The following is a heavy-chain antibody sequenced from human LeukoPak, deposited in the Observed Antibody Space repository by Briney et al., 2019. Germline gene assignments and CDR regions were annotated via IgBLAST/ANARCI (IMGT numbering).Heavy chain of an antibody. Sequence: PGGSLRLSCAASGFTFSSYGMHWVRQAPGKGLEWVAFIRYDGSNKYYADSVKGRFTISRDNSKNTLYLQMNSLRAEDTAVYYCARHAREYCSSTSCYPYYYYYYYMDVWGKGTTVTISS. CDR2: IRYDGSNK. D-gene: IGHD2-2*01. CDR3: ARHAREYCSSTSCYPYYYYYYYMDV. J-gene: IGHJ6*03. V-gene: IGHV3-30*02. CDR1: GFTFSSYG.